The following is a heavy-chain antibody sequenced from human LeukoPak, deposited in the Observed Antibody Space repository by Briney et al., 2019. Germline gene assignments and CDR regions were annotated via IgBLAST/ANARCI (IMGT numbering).Heavy chain of an antibody. CDR1: GFTFSSYG. J-gene: IGHJ4*02. D-gene: IGHD3-22*01. Sequence: GGSLRLSCAASGFTFSSYGMHWVRQAPGKGLEWVAVIWYDGSNKYYADSVKGRFTISRDNAKNSLYLQMNSLRAEDTAVYYCARDVYYDSTTFDYWGQGTLVTVSS. CDR2: IWYDGSNK. V-gene: IGHV3-33*01. CDR3: ARDVYYDSTTFDY.